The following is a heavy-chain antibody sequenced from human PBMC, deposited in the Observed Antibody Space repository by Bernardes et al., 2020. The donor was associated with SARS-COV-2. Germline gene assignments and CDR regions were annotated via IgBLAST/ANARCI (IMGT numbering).Heavy chain of an antibody. J-gene: IGHJ1*01. CDR3: AQGVPAATVWYFQR. Sequence: GWSLSLSCAASGFTFSSYAMSWVRQAPGKGLEWVSAISSGGGGTYYADSVRGRFTISRDNSKSTMYLQVSSLTAEDTAIYYCAQGVPAATVWYFQRWSQGALVTVSS. CDR2: ISSGGGGT. V-gene: IGHV3-23*01. CDR1: GFTFSSYA. D-gene: IGHD2-2*01.